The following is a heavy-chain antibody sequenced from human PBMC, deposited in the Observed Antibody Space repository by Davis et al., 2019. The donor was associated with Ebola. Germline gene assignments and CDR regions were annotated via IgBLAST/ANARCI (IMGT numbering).Heavy chain of an antibody. CDR1: GFTFSTYA. V-gene: IGHV3-23*01. Sequence: PGGSLRLSCAGSGFTFSTYAMTWVRQAPGKGLEWVSRISGNGGDPHYADSVKGRFTISRDNSKNTLYLQMDSLRAEDTAVYYCAKMSYYAFEIWGQGTMVTVSS. D-gene: IGHD3-10*01. CDR2: ISGNGGDP. J-gene: IGHJ3*02. CDR3: AKMSYYAFEI.